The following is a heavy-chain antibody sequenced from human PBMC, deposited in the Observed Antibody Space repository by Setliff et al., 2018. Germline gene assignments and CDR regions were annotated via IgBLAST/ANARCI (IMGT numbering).Heavy chain of an antibody. CDR2: IHGEGINT. D-gene: IGHD1-26*01. Sequence: PGGSLRLSCAASGFTFSTYVMTWVRQAPGKGLEWVSSIHGEGINTYYADSVKGRFTISRDNSKNTLFLQMNSLRADDTALYYCMKKIIAGGGPPYDYPGYWGQGTLVTVSS. V-gene: IGHV3-23*01. J-gene: IGHJ4*02. CDR1: GFTFSTYV. CDR3: MKKIIAGGGPPYDYPGY.